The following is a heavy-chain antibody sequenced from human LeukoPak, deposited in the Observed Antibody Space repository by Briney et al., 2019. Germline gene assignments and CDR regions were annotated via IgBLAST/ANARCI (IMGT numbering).Heavy chain of an antibody. CDR1: GGSISSYY. J-gene: IGHJ4*02. Sequence: PSETLSLTCTVSGGSISSYYWSWIRQPAGKGLEWIGRIYTSGSTNYNPSLKSQVTMSVDTSKNQFSLKLSSVTAADTAVYYCARENSYYDSSGYQYYFDYWGQGTLVTVSS. CDR3: ARENSYYDSSGYQYYFDY. V-gene: IGHV4-4*07. D-gene: IGHD3-22*01. CDR2: IYTSGST.